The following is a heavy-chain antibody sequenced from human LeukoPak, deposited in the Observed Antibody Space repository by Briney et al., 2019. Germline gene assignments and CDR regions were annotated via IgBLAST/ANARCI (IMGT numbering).Heavy chain of an antibody. Sequence: PSETLSLTCAVYGGSFSGYYWSWIRQPPGKGLEWIGEINHSGSTNYNPSLKSRVTISVDTSKNQFSLKLSSVTAADTAVYYCARDLYYYDSSSYYLFDYWGQGTLVTVSS. CDR3: ARDLYYYDSSSYYLFDY. D-gene: IGHD3-22*01. V-gene: IGHV4-34*01. CDR2: INHSGST. CDR1: GGSFSGYY. J-gene: IGHJ4*02.